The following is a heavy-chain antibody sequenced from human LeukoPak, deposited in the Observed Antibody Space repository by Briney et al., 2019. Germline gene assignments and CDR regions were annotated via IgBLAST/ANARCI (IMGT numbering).Heavy chain of an antibody. V-gene: IGHV4-61*02. CDR1: GGSISSGSYY. Sequence: SETLSLTCTVSGGSISSGSYYWSRIRQPAGKGLEWIGRIYTSGSTNYNPSLKSRVTISVDTSKNQFSLKLSSVTAADTAVYYCARDGGHYDILTGYNYWGQGTLVTVSS. J-gene: IGHJ4*02. CDR2: IYTSGST. D-gene: IGHD3-9*01. CDR3: ARDGGHYDILTGYNY.